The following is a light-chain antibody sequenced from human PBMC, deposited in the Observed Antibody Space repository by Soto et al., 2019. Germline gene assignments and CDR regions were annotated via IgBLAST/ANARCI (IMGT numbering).Light chain of an antibody. CDR2: EVN. J-gene: IGLJ3*02. CDR1: NSDVGSYDL. CDR3: CSYAGGSTYVL. V-gene: IGLV2-23*02. Sequence: QSALTQPASVSGSPGQSITISCTGTNSDVGSYDLVSWYQQHPGKAPKLMIFEVNKRPSGVSNRFSDSKSGNTASLTISGLQAEDESDYYCCSYAGGSTYVLFGGGTQLTVL.